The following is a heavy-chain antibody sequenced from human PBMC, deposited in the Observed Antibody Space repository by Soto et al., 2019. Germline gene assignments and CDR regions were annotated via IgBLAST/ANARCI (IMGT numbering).Heavy chain of an antibody. V-gene: IGHV1-2*02. D-gene: IGHD3-22*01. Sequence: XSVKVSFKASGYTFTGYYMHWVRQAPGQGLEWMGWINPNSGGTNYAQKFQGRVTMTRDTSISTAYMELSRLRSDDTAVYYCARDRNYYDSSGYYSYWGQGTLVTVSS. CDR3: ARDRNYYDSSGYYSY. CDR2: INPNSGGT. J-gene: IGHJ4*02. CDR1: GYTFTGYY.